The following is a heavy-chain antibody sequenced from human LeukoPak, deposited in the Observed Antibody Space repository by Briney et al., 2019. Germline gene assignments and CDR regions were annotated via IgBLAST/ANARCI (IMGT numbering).Heavy chain of an antibody. V-gene: IGHV5-51*01. Sequence: GESLKISCKGSGYSFTSYWIGWVRQMPGKGLEWMGIIYPGDSDTRYSPSFQGQVTISADKSISTAYLQWSSLKASDTAMYCCARHVEVRGVIIYYYMDVWGKGTTVTVSS. J-gene: IGHJ6*03. CDR1: GYSFTSYW. D-gene: IGHD3-10*01. CDR3: ARHVEVRGVIIYYYMDV. CDR2: IYPGDSDT.